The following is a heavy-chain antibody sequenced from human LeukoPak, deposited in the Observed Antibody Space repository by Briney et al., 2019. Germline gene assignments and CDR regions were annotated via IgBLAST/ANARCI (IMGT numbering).Heavy chain of an antibody. CDR3: ARRMGQYSLALDY. J-gene: IGHJ4*02. CDR1: GFTFSSYA. D-gene: IGHD4-11*01. CDR2: ISYDGSNK. Sequence: GGSLRLSCAATGFTFSSYAMHWVRQAPGKGLEWVAVISYDGSNKYYADSVKGRFTISRDNSKNTLCLQMNSLRAEDTAVYYCARRMGQYSLALDYWGQGTLVTVSS. V-gene: IGHV3-30-3*01.